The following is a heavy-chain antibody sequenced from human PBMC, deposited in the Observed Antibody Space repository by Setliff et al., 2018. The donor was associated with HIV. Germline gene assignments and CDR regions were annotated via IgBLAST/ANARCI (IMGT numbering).Heavy chain of an antibody. Sequence: SETLSLTCAVSGSSISSGYFWGWVRQPAGKGLEWIGHIYTSESTNYNPSLKSRVTISVDTSKNQFSLKLSSVTAADTAVYYCARGALQDGTGSYYEGFDYWGQGTLVTVSS. D-gene: IGHD1-26*01. V-gene: IGHV4-61*09. J-gene: IGHJ4*02. CDR2: IYTSEST. CDR1: GSSISSGYF. CDR3: ARGALQDGTGSYYEGFDY.